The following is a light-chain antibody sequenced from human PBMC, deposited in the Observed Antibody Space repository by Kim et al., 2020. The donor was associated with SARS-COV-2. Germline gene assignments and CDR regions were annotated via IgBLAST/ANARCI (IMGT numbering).Light chain of an antibody. CDR3: QQSYSTPPT. J-gene: IGKJ1*01. V-gene: IGKV1-39*01. CDR1: QTISGY. Sequence: ESVGDRVTITCRASQTISGYLNWYQQKPGKAPKLLIYAASSLLGGVPSRFSGSGSGTDFTLTISSLQPEDFATYHCQQSYSTPPTFGQGTKVEIK. CDR2: AAS.